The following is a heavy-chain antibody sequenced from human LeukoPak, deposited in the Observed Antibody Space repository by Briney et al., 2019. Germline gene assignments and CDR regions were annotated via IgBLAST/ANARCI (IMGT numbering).Heavy chain of an antibody. CDR1: GYTFTSYG. Sequence: ASVKVSCKASGYTFTSYGISWVRQAPGQGLEWMGWISAYNGNTNYAQKLQGRVSMTTDTSTSTAYMELRSLRSDDTAVYYCARVSPQQLFFDYWGQGTLVTVSS. CDR3: ARVSPQQLFFDY. V-gene: IGHV1-18*01. CDR2: ISAYNGNT. D-gene: IGHD6-13*01. J-gene: IGHJ4*02.